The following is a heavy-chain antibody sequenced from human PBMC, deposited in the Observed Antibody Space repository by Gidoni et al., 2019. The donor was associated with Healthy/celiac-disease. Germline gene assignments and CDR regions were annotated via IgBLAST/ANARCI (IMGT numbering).Heavy chain of an antibody. D-gene: IGHD3-3*01. CDR1: GFSLSTSGMC. CDR2: IDWDDDK. Sequence: QVPLRESGPALVKPTQTLTLPCTFPGFSLSTSGMCLSWIRQPPGKALEWLALIDWDDDKYYSTSLKTRLTISKDTSKNQVVLTMTNMDPVDTATYYCARTFWSGYYTGYAYWGQGTLVTVSS. CDR3: ARTFWSGYYTGYAY. J-gene: IGHJ4*02. V-gene: IGHV2-70*01.